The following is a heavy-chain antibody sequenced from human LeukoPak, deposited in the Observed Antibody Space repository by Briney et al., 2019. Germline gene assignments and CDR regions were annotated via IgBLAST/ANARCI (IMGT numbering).Heavy chain of an antibody. D-gene: IGHD1-26*01. CDR2: IYSGGST. CDR1: GFTVSSNY. Sequence: HTGGSLRLSCAASGFTVSSNYMSWVRQAPGKGLEWVSVIYSGGSTYYADSVKGRFTISRDNSKNTLYLQMNSLRAEDTAVYYRAKEGSRIVGATPFDYWGQGTLVTVSS. V-gene: IGHV3-53*01. CDR3: AKEGSRIVGATPFDY. J-gene: IGHJ4*02.